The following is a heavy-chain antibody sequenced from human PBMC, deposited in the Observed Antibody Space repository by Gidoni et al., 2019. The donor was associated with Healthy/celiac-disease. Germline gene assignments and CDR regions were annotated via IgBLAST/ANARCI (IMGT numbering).Heavy chain of an antibody. CDR3: VKDWRYYGSGSYPRFDY. Sequence: EVQLVESGGGLVQPGGSLRLSCSASGFTFSSYAMHWVRQAPGKGLEYVSAISSNGGSTYYADFVKGRFTISRDNSKNTLYLQMSSLRAEDTAVYYCVKDWRYYGSGSYPRFDYWGQGTLVTVSS. CDR2: ISSNGGST. J-gene: IGHJ4*02. V-gene: IGHV3-64D*06. D-gene: IGHD3-10*01. CDR1: GFTFSSYA.